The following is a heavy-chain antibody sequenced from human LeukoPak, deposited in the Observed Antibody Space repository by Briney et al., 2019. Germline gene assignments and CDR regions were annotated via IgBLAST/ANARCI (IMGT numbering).Heavy chain of an antibody. V-gene: IGHV5-51*01. CDR1: GYSFTNYW. D-gene: IGHD1-26*01. Sequence: GESLKISCKGSGYSFTNYWIGWVRQLPGKGLEWMGIIYPGDSDIRYSPSFQGQVTISADKSTSTAYPQWSSLKASDTAMYYCARPGSGSYYSYFDYWGQGTLVTVSS. J-gene: IGHJ4*02. CDR3: ARPGSGSYYSYFDY. CDR2: IYPGDSDI.